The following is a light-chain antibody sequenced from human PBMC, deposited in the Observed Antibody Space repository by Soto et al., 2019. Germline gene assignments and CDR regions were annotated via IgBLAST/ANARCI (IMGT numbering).Light chain of an antibody. Sequence: DIKVTQSPSSVCASVGDRVTITGRASQSISSYLAWYQQKPGKAPQLLIYAASTLQSGVPSRFSGSGSGTDFTLTISSLQPEDFVTYYCQQLKSSPFTFGPGTKVDIK. CDR2: AAS. CDR3: QQLKSSPFT. J-gene: IGKJ3*01. CDR1: QSISSY. V-gene: IGKV1-12*01.